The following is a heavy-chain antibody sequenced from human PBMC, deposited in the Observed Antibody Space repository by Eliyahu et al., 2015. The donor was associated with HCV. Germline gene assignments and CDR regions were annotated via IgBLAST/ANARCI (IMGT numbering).Heavy chain of an antibody. V-gene: IGHV4-59*12. CDR2: IYYTGST. J-gene: IGHJ5*02. CDR3: ASGGGGIAVAGTGGWFDP. D-gene: IGHD6-19*01. CDR1: GASIXSSY. Sequence: QVQLQESGPGLVKPSETLSLTCTVXGASIXSSYWXWIRQPPGKGLEWIAYIYYTGSTHYNPSLKSRVTMSLDTSKNQLSLKLSSVTAADTAVYYCASGGGGIAVAGTGGWFDPWGQGTLVTVSS.